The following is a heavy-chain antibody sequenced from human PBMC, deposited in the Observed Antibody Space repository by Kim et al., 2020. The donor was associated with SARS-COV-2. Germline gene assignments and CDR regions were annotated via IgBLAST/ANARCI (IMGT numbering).Heavy chain of an antibody. D-gene: IGHD2-15*01. Sequence: AQKFQGRVTITADESTSTAYMELSSLRSEDTAVYYCARRRVGGGDDAFDIWGQGTMVTVSS. V-gene: IGHV1-69*01. CDR3: ARRRVGGGDDAFDI. J-gene: IGHJ3*02.